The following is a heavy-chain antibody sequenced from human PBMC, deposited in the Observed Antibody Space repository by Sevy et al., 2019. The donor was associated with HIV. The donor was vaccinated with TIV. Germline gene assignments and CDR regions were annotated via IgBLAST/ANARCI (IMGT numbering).Heavy chain of an antibody. CDR3: ATDLFSSSSADVFDI. V-gene: IGHV3-7*01. CDR2: IKQDGSGK. J-gene: IGHJ3*02. CDR1: GFTFSTYW. D-gene: IGHD6-6*01. Sequence: GGSLRLSCAASGFTFSTYWMNWVRQAPGKGLEWVANIKQDGSGKNYVDSVKGRFTISRDNAMNSLFLELNSLKVEDTAVYYCATDLFSSSSADVFDIWGQVTMVTVSS.